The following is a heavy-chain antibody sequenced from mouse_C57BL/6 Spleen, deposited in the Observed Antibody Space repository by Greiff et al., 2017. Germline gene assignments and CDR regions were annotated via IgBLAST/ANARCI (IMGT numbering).Heavy chain of an antibody. CDR1: GYTFTSYW. D-gene: IGHD1-3*01. V-gene: IGHV1-59*01. J-gene: IGHJ3*01. Sequence: VQLQQPGAELVRPGTSVKLSCKASGYTFTSYWMHWVKQRPGQGLEWIGVIDPSDSYTNYNQKFKGKATLTVDTSSSTAYMQLSSLTSEDAAVYYCARGGVKAWFAYWGQGPLVTFSA. CDR3: ARGGVKAWFAY. CDR2: IDPSDSYT.